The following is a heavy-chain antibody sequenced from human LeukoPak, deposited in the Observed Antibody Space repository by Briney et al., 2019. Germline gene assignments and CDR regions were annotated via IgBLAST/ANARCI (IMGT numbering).Heavy chain of an antibody. CDR3: AKDPRYGVHA. CDR2: ISGSGANT. CDR1: GFPFSTYD. V-gene: IGHV3-23*01. J-gene: IGHJ5*02. D-gene: IGHD4-17*01. Sequence: GGSLRLSCAASGFPFSTYDMCWVRQAPAKGLEWVSVISGSGANTYYADPVKGRFTISRDNSKNTVYLQMNSLIAEDTAVYSCAKDPRYGVHAWGQGTLVTVSS.